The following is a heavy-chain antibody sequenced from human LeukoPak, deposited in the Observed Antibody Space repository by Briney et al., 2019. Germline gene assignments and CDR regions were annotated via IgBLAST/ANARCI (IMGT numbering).Heavy chain of an antibody. V-gene: IGHV4-31*03. D-gene: IGHD3-10*01. J-gene: IGHJ5*02. CDR3: ARDYSGSGSPWNWFDP. Sequence: ASETLSLTCTVSGGSISSGGYYWSWIRQHPGKGLEWIGNIYYSGSTYYNPALKSRVTITIDTSKNQFSLKVSSVTAADTAVYYCARDYSGSGSPWNWFDPWGQGTLVTVSS. CDR1: GGSISSGGYY. CDR2: IYYSGST.